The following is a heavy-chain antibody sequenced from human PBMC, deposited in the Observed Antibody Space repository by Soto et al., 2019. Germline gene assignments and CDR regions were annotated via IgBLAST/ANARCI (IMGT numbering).Heavy chain of an antibody. CDR2: IWYDGSNK. J-gene: IGHJ4*02. CDR3: AASIAVAGTCDY. V-gene: IGHV3-33*01. D-gene: IGHD6-19*01. Sequence: QVQLVESGGGVVQPGRSLRLSCAASGFTFSSYGMHWVRQAPGKGLEWVAVIWYDGSNKYYADSVKGRFTISRDNSKNTLYLQMNSLRAEDTAVYYCAASIAVAGTCDYWGQGTLVTVSS. CDR1: GFTFSSYG.